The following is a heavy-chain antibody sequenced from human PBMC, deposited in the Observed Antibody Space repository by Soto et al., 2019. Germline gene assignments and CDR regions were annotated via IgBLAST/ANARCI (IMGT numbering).Heavy chain of an antibody. D-gene: IGHD5-18*01. CDR3: ARDSGLGYSIPYPVYYFDY. CDR2: IWYDGSNK. V-gene: IGHV3-33*01. Sequence: GGSLRLSCAASGFTFSSYGMHWVRQAPGKGLEWVAVIWYDGSNKYYADSVKGRFTISRDNSKNTLYLQMNSLRAEDTAVYYCARDSGLGYSIPYPVYYFDYWGQGTLVTVSS. CDR1: GFTFSSYG. J-gene: IGHJ4*02.